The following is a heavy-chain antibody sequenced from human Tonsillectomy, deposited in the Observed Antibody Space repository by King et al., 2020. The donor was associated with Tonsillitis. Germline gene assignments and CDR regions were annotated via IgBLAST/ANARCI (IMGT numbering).Heavy chain of an antibody. CDR3: AKDRSSGSYSQTQFDY. CDR1: GFTFDDYA. V-gene: IGHV3-9*01. J-gene: IGHJ4*02. Sequence: VQLVESGGGLVQPGRSLRLSCAASGFTFDDYAMHWVRQAPGKGLEGVSGISWNSGSIGYADSVKGRFTISRDNAKNSLYLQMNSLRAEDTALYYCAKDRSSGSYSQTQFDYWGQGTLVTVSS. CDR2: ISWNSGSI. D-gene: IGHD1-26*01.